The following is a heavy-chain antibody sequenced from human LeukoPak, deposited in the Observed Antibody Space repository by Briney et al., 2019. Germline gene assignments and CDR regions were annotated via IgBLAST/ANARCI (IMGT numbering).Heavy chain of an antibody. CDR2: ISWNSGSI. V-gene: IGHV3-9*01. CDR3: AKDMKWERNYGMDV. Sequence: QPGRSLRLSCAASGFTFDDYAMHWVRQAPGKGLEWASGISWNSGSIGYADSVKGRFTISRDNAKNSLYLQMNSLRAEDTALYYCAKDMKWERNYGMDVWGQGTTVTVSS. J-gene: IGHJ6*02. D-gene: IGHD1-26*01. CDR1: GFTFDDYA.